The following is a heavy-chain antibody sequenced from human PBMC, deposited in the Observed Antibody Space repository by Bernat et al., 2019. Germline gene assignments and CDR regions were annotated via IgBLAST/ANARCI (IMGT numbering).Heavy chain of an antibody. D-gene: IGHD5-12*01. CDR3: VREGGPWRGDLRGHVVIVAGVFDY. CDR1: GFTFDDYG. Sequence: EVQLVESGGGVVRPGGSLRLSCAASGFTFDDYGMSWVRQAPGKGLEWVSGINWNGGSTGYADSVKGRFTISRDNAKNSLYLKMNSLRAEDTAVYYCVREGGPWRGDLRGHVVIVAGVFDYWGQGTLVTVSS. J-gene: IGHJ4*02. V-gene: IGHV3-20*04. CDR2: INWNGGST.